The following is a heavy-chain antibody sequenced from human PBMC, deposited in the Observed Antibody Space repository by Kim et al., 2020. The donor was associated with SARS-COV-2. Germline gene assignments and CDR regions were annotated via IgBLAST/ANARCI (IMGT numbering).Heavy chain of an antibody. J-gene: IGHJ5*02. Sequence: ASVKVSCKASGYTFTGYYMHWVRQAPGQGLEWMGWINPNSGGTNYAQKFQGRVTMTRDTSINTAYMELSRLRSDDTAVYYCATLAGYCSSTSCYVGWFDPWGQGTLVTVSS. V-gene: IGHV1-2*02. D-gene: IGHD2-2*01. CDR3: ATLAGYCSSTSCYVGWFDP. CDR2: INPNSGGT. CDR1: GYTFTGYY.